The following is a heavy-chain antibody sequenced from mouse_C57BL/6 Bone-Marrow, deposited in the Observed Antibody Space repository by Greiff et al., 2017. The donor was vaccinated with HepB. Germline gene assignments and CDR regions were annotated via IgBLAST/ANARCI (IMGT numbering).Heavy chain of an antibody. CDR1: GFTFSDYY. V-gene: IGHV5-16*01. J-gene: IGHJ2*01. CDR3: ARDLLFFDY. CDR2: INYDGSST. Sequence: VQLVESEGGLVQPGSSMKLSCTASGFTFSDYYMAWVRQVPEKGLEWVANINYDGSSTYYLDSLKSRFIISRDNAKNILYLQMSSLKSEDTATYYCARDLLFFDYWGQGTTLTVSS. D-gene: IGHD2-1*01.